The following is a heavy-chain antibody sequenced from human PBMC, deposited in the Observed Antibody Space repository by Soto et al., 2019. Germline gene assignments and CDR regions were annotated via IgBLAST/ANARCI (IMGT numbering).Heavy chain of an antibody. CDR3: ARANWYSEY. Sequence: QVQLRESGPGLVKPSETLSLTCTVSGGAISNHYWSWIRQPPGKGLEWIGYIYYNGNTNYNPSLKRRVTMSVDTSKYQISLTLSSVTAADTAVYYCARANWYSEYWGQGTLVTVSS. D-gene: IGHD7-27*01. CDR1: GGAISNHY. J-gene: IGHJ4*02. CDR2: IYYNGNT. V-gene: IGHV4-59*11.